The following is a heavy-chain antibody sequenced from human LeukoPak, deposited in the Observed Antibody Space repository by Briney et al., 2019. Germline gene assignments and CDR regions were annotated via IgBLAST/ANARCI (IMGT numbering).Heavy chain of an antibody. J-gene: IGHJ4*02. D-gene: IGHD1-26*01. CDR2: IYYSGST. V-gene: IGHV4-59*01. CDR3: ARGREWEPKVFDY. CDR1: GGSISSYY. Sequence: PSETLSLTCTVSGGSISSYYWSWIRQPPGKGLEWIGYIYYSGSTNYNPSLKSRVTISVDTSKNQFSLKLSSVTAADTAVYYCARGREWEPKVFDYWGQGTLVTVSS.